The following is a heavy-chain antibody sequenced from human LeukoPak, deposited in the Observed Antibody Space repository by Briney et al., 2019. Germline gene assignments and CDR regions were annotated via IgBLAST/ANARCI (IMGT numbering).Heavy chain of an antibody. J-gene: IGHJ3*02. CDR3: ARSGGYCSGGSCYSDAFDI. Sequence: PGGSLRLSCAASGFTVSSNYMSWVRQAPGKGLEWVSVIYSGGSTYYADSVKGRFTISRDNSKNTLYLQMGSLRAEDMAVYYCARSGGYCSGGSCYSDAFDIWGQGTMVTVSS. D-gene: IGHD2-15*01. V-gene: IGHV3-53*05. CDR2: IYSGGST. CDR1: GFTVSSNY.